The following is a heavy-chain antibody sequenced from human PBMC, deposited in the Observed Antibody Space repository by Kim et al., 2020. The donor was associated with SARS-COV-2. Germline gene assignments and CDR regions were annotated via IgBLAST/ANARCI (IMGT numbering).Heavy chain of an antibody. J-gene: IGHJ3*02. Sequence: YNPALKSRVTISVDTSKNQFSLKLSSVTAADTAVYYCARGLGRFHAFDIWGQGTMVTVSS. D-gene: IGHD2-21*01. V-gene: IGHV4-34*01. CDR3: ARGLGRFHAFDI.